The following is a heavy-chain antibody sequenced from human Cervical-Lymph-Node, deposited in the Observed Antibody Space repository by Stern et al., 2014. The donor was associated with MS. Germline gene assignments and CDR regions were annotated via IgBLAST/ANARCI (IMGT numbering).Heavy chain of an antibody. CDR1: GFSLSTSGMC. V-gene: IGHV2-70*01. D-gene: IGHD3-22*01. CDR3: ARSGNYYDSSGFDY. Sequence: QVTLRESGPALVKPTQTLTLTCTFSGFSLSTSGMCVSWIRQPPGKALEWLALIDWDDDKYYSTSLKTRLTISKDTSKNQVVLTMTNMDPVDTATYYCARSGNYYDSSGFDYWGQGTLVTVSS. CDR2: IDWDDDK. J-gene: IGHJ4*02.